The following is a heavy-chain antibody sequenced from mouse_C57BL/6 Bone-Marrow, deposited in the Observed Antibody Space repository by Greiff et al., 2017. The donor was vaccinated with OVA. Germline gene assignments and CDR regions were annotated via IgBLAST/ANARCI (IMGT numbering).Heavy chain of an antibody. J-gene: IGHJ3*01. CDR3: ARGGGLLAWFAY. D-gene: IGHD1-1*01. V-gene: IGHV1-19*01. CDR1: GYTFTDYY. Sequence: EVQLQQSGPVLVKPGASVKMSCKASGYTFTDYYMNWVKQSHGKSLEWIGVINPYNGGTSYNQKFKGKATLTVDKSSSTAYMELNSLTSEDSAVYYCARGGGLLAWFAYWGQGTLVTVSA. CDR2: INPYNGGT.